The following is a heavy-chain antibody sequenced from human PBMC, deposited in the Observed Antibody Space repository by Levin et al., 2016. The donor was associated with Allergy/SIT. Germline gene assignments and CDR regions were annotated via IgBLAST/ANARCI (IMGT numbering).Heavy chain of an antibody. Sequence: WIRQPPGKALEWLALIDWDDDKYYSTSLKTRLTISKDTSKNQVVLTMTNMDPVDTATYYCARITWPAPGSSAGAGEFDPWGQGTLVTVSS. CDR2: IDWDDDK. CDR3: ARITWPAPGSSAGAGEFDP. J-gene: IGHJ5*02. V-gene: IGHV2-70*01. D-gene: IGHD3-10*01.